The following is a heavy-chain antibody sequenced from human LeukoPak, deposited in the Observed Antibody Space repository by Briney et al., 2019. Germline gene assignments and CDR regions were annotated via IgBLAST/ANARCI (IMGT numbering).Heavy chain of an antibody. CDR2: IYYSEST. CDR1: GGSISSYY. J-gene: IGHJ3*02. CDR3: ARDGGYDAFDI. D-gene: IGHD3-10*01. V-gene: IGHV4-59*01. Sequence: SETLSLTCTVSGGSISSYYWSWIRQPPGKGLEWIGYIYYSESTNYNPSLKSRVTISVDTSKNQFSLKLSSVTAADTAVYYCARDGGYDAFDIWGQGTMVTVSS.